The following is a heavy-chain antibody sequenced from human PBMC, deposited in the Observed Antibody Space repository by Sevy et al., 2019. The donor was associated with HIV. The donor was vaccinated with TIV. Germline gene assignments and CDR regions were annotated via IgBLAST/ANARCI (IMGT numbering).Heavy chain of an antibody. Sequence: ASVKISCKASGDTFTNNYIHWVRQAPGQGLEWMGMVDPSAGNTTYAQKFQGRVTMTSDTSTSILYMELSSLRSEDTAVYYCVRADPDQHFDSWGQGTLVTVSS. V-gene: IGHV1-46*01. CDR2: VDPSAGNT. CDR3: VRADPDQHFDS. CDR1: GDTFTNNY. J-gene: IGHJ4*02.